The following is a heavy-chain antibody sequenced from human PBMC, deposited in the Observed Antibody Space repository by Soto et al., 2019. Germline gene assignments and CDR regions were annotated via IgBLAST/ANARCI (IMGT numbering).Heavy chain of an antibody. CDR1: GGSINSDDSF. Sequence: PSETLSLTCSVSGGSINSDDSFWGWVRQSPGKGLEWIGSLYYGGSTFYNPSLKSRVTISLDTSKNQFSLRPTSVTAADTAIYYCARQLPVGATSWFDPWGQGTLVTVSS. CDR2: LYYGGST. D-gene: IGHD1-26*01. J-gene: IGHJ5*02. V-gene: IGHV4-39*01. CDR3: ARQLPVGATSWFDP.